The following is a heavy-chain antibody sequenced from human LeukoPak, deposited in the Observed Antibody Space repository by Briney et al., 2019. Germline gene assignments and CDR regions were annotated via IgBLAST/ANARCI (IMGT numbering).Heavy chain of an antibody. D-gene: IGHD3-3*01. CDR2: IYPGDSDT. CDR3: AIFKHHLRPDY. CDR1: GYSFTNYW. Sequence: GESLKISCKGSGYSFTNYWIGWGRQMPGKGLEWMGIIYPGDSDTRYSPSFQGQVTISADKSISTAYLQWSSLKASDTAMYYCAIFKHHLRPDYWGQGTLVTVSS. J-gene: IGHJ4*02. V-gene: IGHV5-51*01.